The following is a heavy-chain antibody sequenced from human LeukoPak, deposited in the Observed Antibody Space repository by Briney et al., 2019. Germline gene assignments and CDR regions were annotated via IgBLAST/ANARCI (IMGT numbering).Heavy chain of an antibody. Sequence: GRSLRLSCAASGFTFSSYAMHWVRQAPGKGLEWVAVISYDGSNKYYADSVKGRFTISRDNSKNTVYLQMNSLRAEDTAVFYCARALGAYSYAGIDYWGQGTLVTVSS. J-gene: IGHJ4*02. CDR2: ISYDGSNK. CDR1: GFTFSSYA. CDR3: ARALGAYSYAGIDY. D-gene: IGHD5-18*01. V-gene: IGHV3-30-3*01.